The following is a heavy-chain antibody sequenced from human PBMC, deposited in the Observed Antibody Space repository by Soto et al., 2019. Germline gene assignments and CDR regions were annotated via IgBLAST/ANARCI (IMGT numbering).Heavy chain of an antibody. D-gene: IGHD1-26*01. J-gene: IGHJ4*02. CDR1: GGSISSSSYY. Sequence: SETLSLTCTVSGGSISSSSYYWGWIRQPPGKGLEWIGSIYYSGSTYYNPSLKSRVTISVDTSKNQFSLKLSSVTAADTAVYYCASGGSKAGYWGQGTLVTVSS. CDR3: ASGGSKAGY. V-gene: IGHV4-39*01. CDR2: IYYSGST.